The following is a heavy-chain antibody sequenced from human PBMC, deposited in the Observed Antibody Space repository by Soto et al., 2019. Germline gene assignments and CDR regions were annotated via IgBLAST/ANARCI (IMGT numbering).Heavy chain of an antibody. V-gene: IGHV3-15*07. Sequence: EVQLVESGGGLVKPGGSLRLSCAASGFTFSHAWMNWVRQAPGKGLEWVGRIKSKTDGGATDYAAPVKGRFTISRDDSKTTLYLQMNSTKTEDTAMYFCTTCRYHSDGSGYYLWDFWGQGTLVTVSS. J-gene: IGHJ4*02. CDR3: TTCRYHSDGSGYYLWDF. CDR1: GFTFSHAW. CDR2: IKSKTDGGAT. D-gene: IGHD3-22*01.